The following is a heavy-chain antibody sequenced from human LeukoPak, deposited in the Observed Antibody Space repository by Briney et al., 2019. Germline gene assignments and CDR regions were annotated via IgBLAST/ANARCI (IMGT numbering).Heavy chain of an antibody. V-gene: IGHV1-69*06. CDR2: IIPIFGTA. CDR1: GGTFSSYA. J-gene: IGHJ5*02. Sequence: GSSVKVSCKASGGTFSSYAISWVRQAPGQGPEWMGGIIPIFGTANYAQKFQGRVTITADKSTSTAYMELSSLRSEDTAVYYCAREELVVVPAASFGFDPWGQGTLVTVSS. CDR3: AREELVVVPAASFGFDP. D-gene: IGHD2-2*01.